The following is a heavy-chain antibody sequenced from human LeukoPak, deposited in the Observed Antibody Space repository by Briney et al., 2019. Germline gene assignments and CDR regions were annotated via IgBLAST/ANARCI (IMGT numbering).Heavy chain of an antibody. CDR1: GFTFSSYA. D-gene: IGHD3-9*01. CDR3: AKSYRLFDILTGYGPTGAFDI. V-gene: IGHV3-23*01. Sequence: GGSLRLSCAASGFTFSSYAMSWVRQAPGRGLEWVSAIGASGGGTYYADSVKGRFTISRDNSKNTLYLQMNSLRAEDTALYYCAKSYRLFDILTGYGPTGAFDIWGQGTMVTVSS. J-gene: IGHJ3*02. CDR2: IGASGGGT.